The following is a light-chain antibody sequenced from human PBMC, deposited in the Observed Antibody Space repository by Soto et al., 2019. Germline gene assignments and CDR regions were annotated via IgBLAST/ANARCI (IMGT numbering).Light chain of an antibody. J-gene: IGLJ1*01. CDR1: SSNIGSNA. Sequence: QSVLTQPPSASRTPGQRVTISCSGSSSNIGSNAVSWYQQLPGTAPKLLISSNDQRPSGVPDRFSGSKSGASAFLAISGLQSEDEADYFCAAWDDSLMYFVFGTGTKVTVL. CDR2: SND. CDR3: AAWDDSLMYFV. V-gene: IGLV1-44*01.